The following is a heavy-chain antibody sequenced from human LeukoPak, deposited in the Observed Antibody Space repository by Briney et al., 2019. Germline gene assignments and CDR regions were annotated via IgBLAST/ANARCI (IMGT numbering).Heavy chain of an antibody. V-gene: IGHV3-23*01. J-gene: IGHJ3*02. Sequence: GGSLRLSCVASGFTFSTYALNWVRQAPGKGLEWVSFISHGGGTTYYADSVKGRFTISTDNSKSTLYLQMNSLRVEDTAVYYCAKEECGGDCYPLGDAFDIWGQGTMVTVSS. CDR2: ISHGGGTT. D-gene: IGHD2-21*02. CDR3: AKEECGGDCYPLGDAFDI. CDR1: GFTFSTYA.